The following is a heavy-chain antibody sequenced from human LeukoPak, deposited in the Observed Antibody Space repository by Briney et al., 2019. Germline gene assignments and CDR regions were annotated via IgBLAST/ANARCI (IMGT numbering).Heavy chain of an antibody. CDR3: ARPLSYYSDTSGDDAFDI. D-gene: IGHD3-22*01. Sequence: PSETLSLTCTVSGGSISSSSYYWGWIRQPPGKGLEWIGSIYYSGSTYYNPSLKSRVTISVDTSNNQFSLKLSYVTAADTAVYYCARPLSYYSDTSGDDAFDIWGQGTMVTVSS. CDR2: IYYSGST. V-gene: IGHV4-39*07. CDR1: GGSISSSSYY. J-gene: IGHJ3*02.